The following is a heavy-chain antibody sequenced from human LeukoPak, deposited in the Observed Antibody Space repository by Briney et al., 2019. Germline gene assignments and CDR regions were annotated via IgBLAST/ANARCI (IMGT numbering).Heavy chain of an antibody. CDR2: ISASGGST. J-gene: IGHJ6*03. Sequence: GGSLRLSCAASGFTLSSYAMSWVRQAPGKGLEWVSSISASGGSTNYADSVKGRFTISRDNSKNTVYLRMNSLRAEDTAVYYCAKVMKGSERLTMVRGVIIKTAGLYYMDVWGKGTTVTVSS. CDR1: GFTLSSYA. D-gene: IGHD3-10*01. V-gene: IGHV3-23*01. CDR3: AKVMKGSERLTMVRGVIIKTAGLYYMDV.